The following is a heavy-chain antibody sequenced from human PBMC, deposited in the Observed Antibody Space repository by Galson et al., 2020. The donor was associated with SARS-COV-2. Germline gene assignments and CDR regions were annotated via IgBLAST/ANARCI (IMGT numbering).Heavy chain of an antibody. CDR2: IIPIFGTA. CDR3: ARVRVATSERNAFDI. J-gene: IGHJ3*02. Sequence: KISCKASGGTFSSYAISWVRQAPGQGLEWMGGIIPIFGTANYAQKFQGRVTITADESTSTAYMELGSLRSEDTAVYYCARVRVATSERNAFDIWGQGTMVTVSS. V-gene: IGHV1-69*01. D-gene: IGHD5-12*01. CDR1: GGTFSSYA.